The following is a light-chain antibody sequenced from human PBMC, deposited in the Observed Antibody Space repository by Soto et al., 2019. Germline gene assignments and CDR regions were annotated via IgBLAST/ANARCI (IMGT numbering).Light chain of an antibody. CDR3: KQYNSYSWT. V-gene: IGKV1-5*03. CDR1: QSISRW. J-gene: IGKJ1*01. Sequence: MQLTQSPTTRSASVWDRGANTCRASQSISRWLAWYQQKPGKATKLLIYKAASLESGVTSRFIGSGSGTEITLTISRLLPDDFATYYCKQYNSYSWTLGQGTKVDIK. CDR2: KAA.